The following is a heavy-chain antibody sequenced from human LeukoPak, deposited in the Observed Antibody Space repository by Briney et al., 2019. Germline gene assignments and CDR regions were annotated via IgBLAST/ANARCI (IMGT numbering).Heavy chain of an antibody. CDR2: INNSGST. CDR1: GGSFSGYY. CDR3: ARRRRYCSSTSCLPSRYMDV. V-gene: IGHV4-34*01. Sequence: SETLSLTCAVYGGSFSGYYWSWIRQPPGKGLEWIGEINNSGSTNYNPSLKSRVTISVDTSKNQFSLKLSSVTAADTAVYYCARRRRYCSSTSCLPSRYMDVWGKGTTVTVSS. J-gene: IGHJ6*03. D-gene: IGHD2-2*01.